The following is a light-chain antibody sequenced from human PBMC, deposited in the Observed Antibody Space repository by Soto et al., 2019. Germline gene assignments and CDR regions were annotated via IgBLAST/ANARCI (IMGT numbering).Light chain of an antibody. CDR3: FSYTSSTAYV. CDR2: EVS. J-gene: IGLJ1*01. Sequence: QSALTQPPSVSGSPGQSITISCTGTSSDIGGYKYVSWYQLHPGKAPKLMIYEVSNRPSGISDRFSASKSGNTASLNISGLQDDDEADYYCFSYTSSTAYVFGTGTKVTVL. CDR1: SSDIGGYKY. V-gene: IGLV2-14*01.